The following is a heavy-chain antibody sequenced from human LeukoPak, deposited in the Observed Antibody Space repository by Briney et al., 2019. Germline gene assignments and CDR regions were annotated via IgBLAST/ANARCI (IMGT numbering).Heavy chain of an antibody. D-gene: IGHD2/OR15-2a*01. CDR1: GFTFSSYW. CDR3: ARGHFGPDF. Sequence: GGSLRLSCAASGFTFSSYWMHWVRQAPGKGLVWVSRINNDGSDTVYAASVKGRFTFSRDNAKNTLFLQMDSLRDEDTAVYYCARGHFGPDFWGPGALVTVSS. V-gene: IGHV3-74*03. CDR2: INNDGSDT. J-gene: IGHJ4*02.